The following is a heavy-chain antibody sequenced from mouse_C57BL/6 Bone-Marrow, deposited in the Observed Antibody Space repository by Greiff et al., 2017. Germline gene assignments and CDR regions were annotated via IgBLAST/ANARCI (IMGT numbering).Heavy chain of an antibody. Sequence: EVQGVESGGGLVQPKGSLKLSCAASGFTFNTYAMHWVRQAPGKGLEWVARIRSKSSNYATYYADSVKDRFTISRDDSQSMLYLQMNNLKTEDTAMYYCVRAYGSSWHWYFDVWGTGTTVTVSS. J-gene: IGHJ1*03. D-gene: IGHD1-1*01. CDR1: GFTFNTYA. V-gene: IGHV10-3*01. CDR2: IRSKSSNYAT. CDR3: VRAYGSSWHWYFDV.